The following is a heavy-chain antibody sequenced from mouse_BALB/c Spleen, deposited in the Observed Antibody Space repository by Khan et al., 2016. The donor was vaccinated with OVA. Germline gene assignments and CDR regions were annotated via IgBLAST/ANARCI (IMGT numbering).Heavy chain of an antibody. D-gene: IGHD3-3*01. CDR1: GYSITSGYG. CDR3: AKNARIKD. V-gene: IGHV3-2*02. J-gene: IGHJ2*01. Sequence: VQLQQSGPGLVKPSQSLSLTCTVTGYSITSGYGWNWIRQFPGNKLEWMGYISYSGSTNYNPSLKSRISITRDTSKNQFFLQLNSVTTEDTATYYCAKNARIKDWGQGTTLTVSS. CDR2: ISYSGST.